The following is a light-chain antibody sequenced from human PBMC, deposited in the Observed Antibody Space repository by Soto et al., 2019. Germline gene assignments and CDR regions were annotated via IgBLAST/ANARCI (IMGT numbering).Light chain of an antibody. CDR1: QGLSSD. CDR2: AAS. CDR3: QQLKSYPIT. V-gene: IGKV1-9*01. J-gene: IGKJ5*01. Sequence: DIQLTQSPSFLSASVGDRVTITCRASQGLSSDLAWYQQKPGKAPKLLIYAASTLQSGVPSRFSGSGSGTGFSLSISCLRLEDFATYYCQQLKSYPITFGKGTRREIK.